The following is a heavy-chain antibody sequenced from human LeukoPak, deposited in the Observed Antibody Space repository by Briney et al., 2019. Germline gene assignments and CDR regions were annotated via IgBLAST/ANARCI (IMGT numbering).Heavy chain of an antibody. CDR3: ARLSSSGYFDY. CDR2: IYPGDSDT. CDR1: GYRFTSYW. D-gene: IGHD3-22*01. Sequence: GESLKIPCKGSGYRFTSYWIGWVRQMPGKGLEWMGIIYPGDSDTRYSPSFQAQVTISADKSNSTAYLQWSSLKASDTAMYYCARLSSSGYFDYWGEGTLVAVSS. J-gene: IGHJ4*02. V-gene: IGHV5-51*01.